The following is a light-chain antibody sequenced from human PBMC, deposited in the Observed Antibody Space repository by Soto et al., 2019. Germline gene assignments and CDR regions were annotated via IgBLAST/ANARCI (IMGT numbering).Light chain of an antibody. J-gene: IGLJ1*01. CDR3: NSQTRSGIRV. CDR1: SSDVGGSNH. CDR2: EVN. V-gene: IGLV2-14*01. Sequence: QSVLTQPASVSGSPGQSITISCTGTSSDVGGSNHVSWYQHHPGKVPKVLIYEVNFRPSGVSNRFSGSKSGYTASLTISGLQAEDEADYYCNSQTRSGIRVFGTGTKVTVL.